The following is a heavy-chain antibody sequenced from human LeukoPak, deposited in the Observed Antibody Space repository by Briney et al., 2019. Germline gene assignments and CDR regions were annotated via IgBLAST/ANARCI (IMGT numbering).Heavy chain of an antibody. V-gene: IGHV4-38-2*02. CDR3: AREPAVRGVIGRRFDP. Sequence: SETLSLTCAVSGYSISSGYYWGWIRQPPGKGREWIGSTYHSGSTYYNPSLKSRVTISVDTSKNQFSLKLSSVTAADTAVYYCAREPAVRGVIGRRFDPWGQGTLVTVSS. J-gene: IGHJ5*02. D-gene: IGHD3-10*01. CDR2: TYHSGST. CDR1: GYSISSGYY.